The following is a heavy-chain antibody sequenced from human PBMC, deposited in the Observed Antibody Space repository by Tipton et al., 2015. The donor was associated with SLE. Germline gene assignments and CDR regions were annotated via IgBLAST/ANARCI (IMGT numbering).Heavy chain of an antibody. D-gene: IGHD5-18*01. J-gene: IGHJ4*02. CDR2: ISVYNGQT. CDR3: ARDPYPYHTGTPY. Sequence: QVQLVQSGAEVKKPGASVKVSCKASGYTFTGFYYLHWIRQAPGQGLEWMGRISVYNGQTDYAQRFQGRVTFTSDTPTKTAYMELRGLTYDDTAVYFCARDPYPYHTGTPYWGQGTLVTVSS. V-gene: IGHV1-18*04. CDR1: GYTFTGFYY.